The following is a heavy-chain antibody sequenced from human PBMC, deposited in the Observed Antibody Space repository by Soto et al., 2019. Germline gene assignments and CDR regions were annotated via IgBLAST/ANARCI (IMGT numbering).Heavy chain of an antibody. J-gene: IGHJ4*02. CDR1: GFTFSSYA. CDR2: ISGSGGST. CDR3: AKGVTYYYDSSGYPTLYFDY. D-gene: IGHD3-22*01. V-gene: IGHV3-23*01. Sequence: GGSLRLSCAASGFTFSSYAMSWVRQAPGKGLEWVSAISGSGGSTYYADSVKGRFTISRDNSKNTLYLQMNSLRAEDTAVYYCAKGVTYYYDSSGYPTLYFDYWGQGTLVTVSS.